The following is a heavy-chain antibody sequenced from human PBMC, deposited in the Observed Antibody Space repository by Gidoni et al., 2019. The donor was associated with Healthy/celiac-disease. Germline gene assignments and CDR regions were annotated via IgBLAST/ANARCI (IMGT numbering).Heavy chain of an antibody. CDR2: ISYDGSNK. V-gene: IGHV3-30*04. Sequence: QVQLVESGGGVVQPGRSLRLSCAASGFTFSSYAMHWVRQAPGKGLEWVAVISYDGSNKYYADSVKGRFTISRDNSKNTLYLQMNSLRAEDTAVYYCARDGVGAWDIWGQGTMVTVSS. CDR1: GFTFSSYA. J-gene: IGHJ3*02. D-gene: IGHD1-26*01. CDR3: ARDGVGAWDI.